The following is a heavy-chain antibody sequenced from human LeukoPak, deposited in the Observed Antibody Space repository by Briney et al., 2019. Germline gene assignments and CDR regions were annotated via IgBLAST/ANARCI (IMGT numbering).Heavy chain of an antibody. CDR1: GYTFSTYG. J-gene: IGHJ6*03. CDR3: ARDPRRFLEWVPTFYYTDV. V-gene: IGHV1-18*01. D-gene: IGHD3-3*01. Sequence: AASVKVSCKASGYTFSTYGTNWVRQAPGQGLEWMGWISAYKGKTDYVQKLQGRVTMTTDTSTSTAYMELRSLRSDDTAVYYCARDPRRFLEWVPTFYYTDVWGKGTTVTVSS. CDR2: ISAYKGKT.